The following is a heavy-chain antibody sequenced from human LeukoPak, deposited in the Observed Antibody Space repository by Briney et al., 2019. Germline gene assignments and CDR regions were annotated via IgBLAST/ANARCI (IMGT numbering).Heavy chain of an antibody. D-gene: IGHD3-22*01. Sequence: SQTLSLTCTVSGGSISSGGYYWSWIRQHPGKGLEWIGYIYYSGSTYYNPSLKSRVTISVDTSKNQFSLKLSSVTAADTAVYYCARDPGSGYYPDYWGQGTLVTVSS. CDR1: GGSISSGGYY. J-gene: IGHJ4*02. V-gene: IGHV4-31*03. CDR3: ARDPGSGYYPDY. CDR2: IYYSGST.